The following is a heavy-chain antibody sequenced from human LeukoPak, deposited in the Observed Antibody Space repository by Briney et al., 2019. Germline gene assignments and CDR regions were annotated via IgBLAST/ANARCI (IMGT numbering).Heavy chain of an antibody. D-gene: IGHD3-10*01. CDR2: ISGSGGST. J-gene: IGHJ4*02. CDR3: AKDAGSSEYYYGSGS. Sequence: GGSLRLSCAASGFTFSSYSMNWVRQAPGKGLEWVSAISGSGGSTYYADSVKGRFTISRDNSKNTLYLQMNSLRAEDTAVYYCAKDAGSSEYYYGSGSWGQGTLVTFSS. CDR1: GFTFSSYS. V-gene: IGHV3-23*01.